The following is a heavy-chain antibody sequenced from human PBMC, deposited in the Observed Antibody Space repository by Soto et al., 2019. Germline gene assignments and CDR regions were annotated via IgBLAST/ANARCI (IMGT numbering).Heavy chain of an antibody. CDR2: TSYDGTTT. CDR3: AKGGLLTIMYYFDY. J-gene: IGHJ4*02. CDR1: GFTFSNYG. D-gene: IGHD1-1*01. V-gene: IGHV3-30*18. Sequence: GGSLRLSCAASGFTFSNYGMHWVRQAPGKGLEWVAVTSYDGTTTYYADSVKGRFTISRDNSKNTLYLQMNSLRVEDTAVYYCAKGGLLTIMYYFDYWGQGALVTVSS.